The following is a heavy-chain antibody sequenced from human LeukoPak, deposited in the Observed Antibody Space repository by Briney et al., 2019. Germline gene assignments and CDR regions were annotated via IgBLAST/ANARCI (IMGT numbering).Heavy chain of an antibody. CDR3: ATLAGYYDYVWGGYRSLDY. Sequence: SETLSLICTVSGGSISSYYWGWIRQPPGKGLEWIGSIYYSGSTYYNPSLKSRVTISVDTSKNQFSLKLSSVTAADTAVYYCATLAGYYDYVWGGYRSLDYWGQGTLVTVSS. V-gene: IGHV4-39*01. J-gene: IGHJ4*02. D-gene: IGHD3-16*02. CDR2: IYYSGST. CDR1: GGSISSYY.